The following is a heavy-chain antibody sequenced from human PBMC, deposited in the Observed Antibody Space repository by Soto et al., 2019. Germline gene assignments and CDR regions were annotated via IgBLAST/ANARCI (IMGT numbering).Heavy chain of an antibody. Sequence: SETLSLTCTVSGGSISRYYWSWIRQPPGKGLEWIGYIYYSGSTNYNPSLKSRVTISVDTSKNQFSLMLSSVTAADTAVYYCARKGSSWYFDYWGQGTLVTVSS. V-gene: IGHV4-59*01. CDR3: ARKGSSWYFDY. D-gene: IGHD6-6*01. CDR2: IYYSGST. CDR1: GGSISRYY. J-gene: IGHJ4*02.